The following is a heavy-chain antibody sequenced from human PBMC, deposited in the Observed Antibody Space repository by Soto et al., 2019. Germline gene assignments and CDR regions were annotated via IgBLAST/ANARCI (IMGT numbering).Heavy chain of an antibody. Sequence: GGSLRLSCAASGFTFSSYAMSWVRQAPGKGLEWVSAISGSGGSTYYADSVKGRFTISRDNSKNTLYLQMNSLRAEDTAVYYCAKQLIVVVVAATTRPRNIDYWGQGTLVTVSS. J-gene: IGHJ4*02. V-gene: IGHV3-23*01. CDR1: GFTFSSYA. CDR3: AKQLIVVVVAATTRPRNIDY. D-gene: IGHD2-15*01. CDR2: ISGSGGST.